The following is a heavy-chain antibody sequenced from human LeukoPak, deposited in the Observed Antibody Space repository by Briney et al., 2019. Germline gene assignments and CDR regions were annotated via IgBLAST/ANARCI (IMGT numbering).Heavy chain of an antibody. V-gene: IGHV3-74*01. J-gene: IGHJ4*02. Sequence: GGSLRLSCAASGFTFTNYWVHWVRQAPGKGLVWVSRSNSDASSTAYADSVQGRFTISRDNAKNMLYLQMNSLRAEDTAVYYCARDLNYWGQGTLVTVCS. CDR1: GFTFTNYW. CDR2: SNSDASST. CDR3: ARDLNY.